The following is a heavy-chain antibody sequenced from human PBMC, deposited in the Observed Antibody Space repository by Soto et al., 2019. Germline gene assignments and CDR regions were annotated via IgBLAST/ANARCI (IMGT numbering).Heavy chain of an antibody. Sequence: QVQLQESGPGLVKPSQTLSLTCTVSGGSISSGGYYWSWIRQHPGKGLEWIGYIYYSVSTYYNPSLTSLVTISVDPSKNQFSLTLSSLTSADTAVYYCASSFGVAAAGPFDSWGQGTLVTVSS. V-gene: IGHV4-31*01. CDR3: ASSFGVAAAGPFDS. CDR2: IYYSVST. D-gene: IGHD6-13*01. J-gene: IGHJ4*02. CDR1: GGSISSGGYY.